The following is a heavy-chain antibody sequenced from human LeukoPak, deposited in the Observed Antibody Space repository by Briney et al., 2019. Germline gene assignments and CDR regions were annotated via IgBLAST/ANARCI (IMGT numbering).Heavy chain of an antibody. V-gene: IGHV3-7*01. D-gene: IGHD2-8*01. Sequence: GGSLRLSCAASGFTFSNYWMSWVRRAPRKGLEWVASIHQHGNEKYFVDSVRGRFTISRDNAKNSLYLQMSSLRAEDTAVYYCATLNGPLFEYWGQGTLVTVSS. CDR1: GFTFSNYW. J-gene: IGHJ4*02. CDR3: ATLNGPLFEY. CDR2: IHQHGNEK.